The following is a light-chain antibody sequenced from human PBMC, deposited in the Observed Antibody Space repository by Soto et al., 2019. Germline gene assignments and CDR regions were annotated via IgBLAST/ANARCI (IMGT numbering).Light chain of an antibody. J-gene: IGKJ4*01. CDR3: QQSYSTPLT. V-gene: IGKV1-39*01. Sequence: DIQMTQSPSSLSASVGDRVTITCRASQSISSYLNWYQQKPGKAPKLLIYDASSLQSGVPSRFSGSGSRTDFTLTISNLQPEDFATYYCQQSYSTPLTFGGGTKVEIK. CDR1: QSISSY. CDR2: DAS.